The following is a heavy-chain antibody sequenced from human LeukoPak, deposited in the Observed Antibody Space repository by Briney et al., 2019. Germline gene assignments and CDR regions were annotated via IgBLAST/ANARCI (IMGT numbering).Heavy chain of an antibody. CDR3: ARAGAIVATYFDY. CDR2: FIPIFRTA. J-gene: IGHJ4*02. D-gene: IGHD5-12*01. Sequence: XGXEXXGCFIPIFRTANYAQKFHGRVTITTDESTSTAYIELSSLRSEDTAVYYCARAGAIVATYFDYWGQGTLVTVSS. V-gene: IGHV1-69*05.